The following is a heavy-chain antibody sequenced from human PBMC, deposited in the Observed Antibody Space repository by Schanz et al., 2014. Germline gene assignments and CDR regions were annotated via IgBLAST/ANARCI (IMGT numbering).Heavy chain of an antibody. CDR1: GDSISSGGYY. CDR2: IYYSGNT. Sequence: QVQLQESGPGLLKPSETLSLTCTVSGDSISSGGYYWSWIRQHPGKGLEWIGYIYYSGNTYYNPPLKSRVPIPVDRSKNQFSLRLDSVTAADTAVYYCALREKPYGPFASWGQGALVTVSS. D-gene: IGHD3-10*01. CDR3: ALREKPYGPFAS. V-gene: IGHV4-31*09. J-gene: IGHJ4*02.